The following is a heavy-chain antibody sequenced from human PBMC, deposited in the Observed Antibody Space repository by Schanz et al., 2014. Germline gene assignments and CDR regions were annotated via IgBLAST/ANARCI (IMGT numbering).Heavy chain of an antibody. V-gene: IGHV3-48*04. CDR2: ISSVGISK. J-gene: IGHJ6*02. CDR1: GFSFSDYS. CDR3: ARQRSYFYAMDV. Sequence: EVQLVESGGGLVQSGGSLRLSCAASGFSFSDYSMNWVRQAPGKGLEWVSYISSVGISKYYADPVKGRFTISRDSAKNSLYLQMNSLRAEDTAVYYCARQRSYFYAMDVWGQGTTVTVSS.